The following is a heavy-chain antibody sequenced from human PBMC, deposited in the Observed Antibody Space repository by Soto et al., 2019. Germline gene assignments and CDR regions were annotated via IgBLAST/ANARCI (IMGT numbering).Heavy chain of an antibody. D-gene: IGHD5-12*01. Sequence: SVKVSCKPSGGTFSSYTINWVRQAPGQGLEWMGRIIPMVAITHYAQRFQDRITITADKSTSTAYMEVTSLRSDDTAVYYCDASRGYRDYYSRKSHYCSIDVWGQGTMVTVSS. CDR3: DASRGYRDYYSRKSHYCSIDV. J-gene: IGHJ6*02. V-gene: IGHV1-69*02. CDR1: GGTFSSYT. CDR2: IIPMVAIT.